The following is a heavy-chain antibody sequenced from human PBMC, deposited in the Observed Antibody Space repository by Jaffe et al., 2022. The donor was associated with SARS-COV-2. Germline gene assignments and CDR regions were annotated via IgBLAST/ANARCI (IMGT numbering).Heavy chain of an antibody. Sequence: EVQLVESGGGLGQPGGSLRLSCAASGFTLKNFAMNWVRQAPGKGLEWVSCISGSGGHTFYADSVKGRFAISRDNSRNTLSLQMNSLRAEDTAVYYCAKGVYHYDSSGSPHLYYFDYWGQGTLVTVSS. D-gene: IGHD3-22*01. V-gene: IGHV3-23*04. CDR1: GFTLKNFA. CDR2: ISGSGGHT. CDR3: AKGVYHYDSSGSPHLYYFDY. J-gene: IGHJ4*02.